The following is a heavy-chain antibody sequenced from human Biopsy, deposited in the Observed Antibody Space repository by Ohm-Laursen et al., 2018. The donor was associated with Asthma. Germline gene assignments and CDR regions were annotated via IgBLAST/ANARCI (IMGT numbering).Heavy chain of an antibody. D-gene: IGHD3-9*01. Sequence: SLRLSYSASGFTFSSYGMHWVRQAPGKGLEWVAVISYDGSNKYYADSVKGRFTISRDNSKNTLYLQMNSLRAEDTAVYYCAKAERYFDWYWFDPWGQGTLVTVSS. J-gene: IGHJ5*02. V-gene: IGHV3-30*18. CDR1: GFTFSSYG. CDR3: AKAERYFDWYWFDP. CDR2: ISYDGSNK.